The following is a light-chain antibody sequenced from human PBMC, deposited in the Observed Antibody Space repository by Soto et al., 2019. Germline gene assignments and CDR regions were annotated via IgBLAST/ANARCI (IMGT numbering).Light chain of an antibody. CDR2: DAS. CDR3: QQYNSYSIT. CDR1: QSISSW. Sequence: DVFTSTCRASQSISSWLACYQQKPGKAPKLLIYDASSFESGVPSRFSGSGSGKEFTLTISSLQPDDFATYYCQQYNSYSITFGQGTRLEI. V-gene: IGKV1-5*01. J-gene: IGKJ5*01.